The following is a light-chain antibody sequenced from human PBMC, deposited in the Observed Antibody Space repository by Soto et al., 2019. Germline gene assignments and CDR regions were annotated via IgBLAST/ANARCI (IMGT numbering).Light chain of an antibody. Sequence: QSALTQPTSVSGSPGQSITISCTGTSSDVGGYNYVSWYQQHPGKAPKLMISEVSNRPSGVSNRFSGSKSGNTASLTISGLQAGDEADYYCSSYTSSPTHVIFGGGTKLTVL. V-gene: IGLV2-14*01. CDR3: SSYTSSPTHVI. CDR2: EVS. J-gene: IGLJ2*01. CDR1: SSDVGGYNY.